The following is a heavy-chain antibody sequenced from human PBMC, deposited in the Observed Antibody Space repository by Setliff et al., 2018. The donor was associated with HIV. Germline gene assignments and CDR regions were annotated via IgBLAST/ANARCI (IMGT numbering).Heavy chain of an antibody. CDR1: GGSVSSFY. V-gene: IGHV4-4*08. D-gene: IGHD2-15*01. CDR2: IYPTGST. CDR3: ARGQYCGGGSFYSPSYNWFDP. Sequence: SETLSLTCTVSGGSVSSFYWSWIRQPPNKGLEWIGYIYPTGSTNYNPSLQSRVTMSIDTSRNEFSLKLRSCTAADTDVYYCARGQYCGGGSFYSPSYNWFDPWGQGTLGTVSS. J-gene: IGHJ5*02.